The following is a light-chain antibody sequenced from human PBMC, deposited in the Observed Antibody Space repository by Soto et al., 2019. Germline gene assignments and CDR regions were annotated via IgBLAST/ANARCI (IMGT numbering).Light chain of an antibody. Sequence: SVLTQPASVSGSPGHSITISCTGTSSDVGGYNYVSWYQQHPGKAPKLMIFEVSNRPSGVSNRFSGFKSGNTASLTISGLQAEDEADYYCSSYTSSSTWVFGGGTKVTVL. CDR2: EVS. CDR1: SSDVGGYNY. CDR3: SSYTSSSTWV. V-gene: IGLV2-14*01. J-gene: IGLJ3*02.